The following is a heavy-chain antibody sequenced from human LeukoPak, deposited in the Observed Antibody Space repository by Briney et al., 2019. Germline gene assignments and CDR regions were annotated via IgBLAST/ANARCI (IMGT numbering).Heavy chain of an antibody. V-gene: IGHV3-20*04. Sequence: PGGSLRLSCAASGFTFDDYGMSWVRQAPGKGLEWVSGINWNGGSTGYADSVKGRFTISRDNAKNSLYLQMNSLRAEDTAVYYCARDKGNYDFVRRKNYYYMDVWGKGTTVTITS. CDR2: INWNGGST. CDR3: ARDKGNYDFVRRKNYYYMDV. D-gene: IGHD3/OR15-3a*01. CDR1: GFTFDDYG. J-gene: IGHJ6*03.